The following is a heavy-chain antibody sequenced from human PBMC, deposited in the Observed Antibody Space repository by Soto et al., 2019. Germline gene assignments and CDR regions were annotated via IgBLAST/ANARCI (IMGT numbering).Heavy chain of an antibody. CDR2: IAVGSGNT. V-gene: IGHV1-58*02. CDR1: GFTFTSSA. D-gene: IGHD6-13*01. J-gene: IGHJ6*03. CDR3: AAVGQQLGKPNYSYYMDV. Sequence: QMQLVQSGPEVKKPGTSVKVSCKASGFTFTSSAMQWVRQARGQRLERIGWIAVGSGNTNYAQKFQERVTTTRDMSTSTGYTKVSSLRPEDTDVHYCAAVGQQLGKPNYSYYMDVWGKGTTVTVSS.